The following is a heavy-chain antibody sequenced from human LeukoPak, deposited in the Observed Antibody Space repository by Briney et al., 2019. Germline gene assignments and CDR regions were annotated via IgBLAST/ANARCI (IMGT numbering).Heavy chain of an antibody. CDR2: ISSSSSTI. J-gene: IGHJ6*02. V-gene: IGHV3-48*02. CDR3: ARDAKCSGGSCYFPWYYYGMDV. Sequence: GGSLRLSCAASGFTFNTYSMNWVRQAPGKGLEWVSHISSSSSTIYYADSVKGRFTISRDNAKNSLYLQMNSLRDEDTAVYYCARDAKCSGGSCYFPWYYYGMDVWGQGTTVTVSS. CDR1: GFTFNTYS. D-gene: IGHD2-15*01.